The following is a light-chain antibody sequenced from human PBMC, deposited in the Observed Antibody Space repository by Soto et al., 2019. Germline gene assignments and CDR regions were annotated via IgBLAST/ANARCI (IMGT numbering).Light chain of an antibody. Sequence: DIQMTQSPSILSASVGDRVTITCRASQSISSWLAWYQQKPGKAPNLLIHKASHLESGVPSRFSGSGSGTEFTLTISSLQPGDFATYYCHQSYSTWTFGQGTKVDIK. CDR3: HQSYSTWT. CDR2: KAS. V-gene: IGKV1-5*03. CDR1: QSISSW. J-gene: IGKJ1*01.